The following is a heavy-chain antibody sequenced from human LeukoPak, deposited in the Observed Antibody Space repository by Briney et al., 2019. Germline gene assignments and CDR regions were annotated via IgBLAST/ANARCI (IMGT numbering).Heavy chain of an antibody. D-gene: IGHD3-10*02. Sequence: GGSLRLSCAASGFTVPGYGMSWVRQAPGKGLEWVSAFSSSGSTIYYADSVKGRFTISRDNAKNSLYLQMNSLRAEDTAVYYCAELGITMIGGVWGKGATVTISS. CDR3: AELGITMIGGV. V-gene: IGHV3-48*04. J-gene: IGHJ6*04. CDR1: GFTVPGYG. CDR2: FSSSGSTI.